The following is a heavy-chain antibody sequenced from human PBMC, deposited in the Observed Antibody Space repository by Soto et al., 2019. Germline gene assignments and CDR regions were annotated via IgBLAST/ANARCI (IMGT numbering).Heavy chain of an antibody. V-gene: IGHV3-9*01. CDR1: GFTFDDYA. J-gene: IGHJ4*02. CDR2: ISWNSGSI. CDR3: AKGYREMATIGYFDY. D-gene: IGHD5-12*01. Sequence: PGGSLRLSCAASGFTFDDYAMHWVRQAPGKGLEWVSGISWNSGSIGYADSVKGRFTISRDNAKNSLYLQMNSLRAEDTALYYCAKGYREMATIGYFDYWGQGTLVTVSS.